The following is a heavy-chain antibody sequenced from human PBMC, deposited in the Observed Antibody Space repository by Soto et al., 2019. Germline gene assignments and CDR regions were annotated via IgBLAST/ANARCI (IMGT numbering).Heavy chain of an antibody. D-gene: IGHD2-21*02. CDR1: GFTFSSYS. V-gene: IGHV3-48*02. Sequence: EVQLVESGGGLVHPGASLRLSCAASGFTFSSYSVNWVRQAPGKGLEWVSYISASSSAIYYADSVKGRFTISRDNAKESLYLQMNSLRDEDTAVYYCARPELTVYYAMDVWGQGTTVTVSS. J-gene: IGHJ6*02. CDR3: ARPELTVYYAMDV. CDR2: ISASSSAI.